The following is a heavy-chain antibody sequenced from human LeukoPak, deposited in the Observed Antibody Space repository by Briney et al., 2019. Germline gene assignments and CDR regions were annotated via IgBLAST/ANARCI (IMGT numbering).Heavy chain of an antibody. D-gene: IGHD5-18*01. CDR3: ASGYSYGYVDY. Sequence: GGSLRLSCAAPGFTFSSYSMNWVRQAPGEGLEWVSSISSSSSYIYYADSVKGRFTISRDNAKNSLYLQMNSLRAEDTAVYYCASGYSYGYVDYWGQGTLVTVSS. CDR1: GFTFSSYS. CDR2: ISSSSSYI. J-gene: IGHJ4*02. V-gene: IGHV3-21*01.